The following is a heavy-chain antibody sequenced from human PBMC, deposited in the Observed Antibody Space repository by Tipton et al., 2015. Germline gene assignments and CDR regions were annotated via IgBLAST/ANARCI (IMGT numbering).Heavy chain of an antibody. V-gene: IGHV1-18*01. CDR3: ARRATGSWDDSWFDP. Sequence: QVQLVQSGAEVEKPGASVKVSCKASGYTFTSFGISWVRQAPGQGLEWMGWISGYNGNTNFAQTLQGRVTMTTDTSTSTAYMELNSLTSGDTAVYYCARRATGSWDDSWFDPWGQGTLVTVSS. CDR1: GYTFTSFG. CDR2: ISGYNGNT. D-gene: IGHD1-1*01. J-gene: IGHJ5*02.